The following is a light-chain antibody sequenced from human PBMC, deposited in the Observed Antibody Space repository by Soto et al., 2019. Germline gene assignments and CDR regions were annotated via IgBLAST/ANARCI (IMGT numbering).Light chain of an antibody. CDR1: QSVSNNY. J-gene: IGKJ5*01. Sequence: EIVMTQSPATLSVSPGERATLSCRASQSVSNNYLAWYQQKPGQAPRLLIYGASSRATGIPDRFSGSGSGTDFTLTISRLEPEDFAVYYCQQYGSSPMTFGQGTRLEIK. V-gene: IGKV3-20*01. CDR2: GAS. CDR3: QQYGSSPMT.